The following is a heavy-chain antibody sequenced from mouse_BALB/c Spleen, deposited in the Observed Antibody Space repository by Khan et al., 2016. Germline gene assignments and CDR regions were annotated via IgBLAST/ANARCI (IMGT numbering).Heavy chain of an antibody. J-gene: IGHJ3*01. CDR3: ASYDYDMGCAY. V-gene: IGHV9-3*02. Sequence: QIQLVQSGPELKKPGETVKISCKASGYTFTNYGMNWVKQAPGKGLKWMGWINTNTGEPTYAAEFKGRFAFSLETSASTAYLQINNLKNEATATEFCASYDYDMGCAYWGQGTLVTVSA. D-gene: IGHD2-4*01. CDR2: INTNTGEP. CDR1: GYTFTNYG.